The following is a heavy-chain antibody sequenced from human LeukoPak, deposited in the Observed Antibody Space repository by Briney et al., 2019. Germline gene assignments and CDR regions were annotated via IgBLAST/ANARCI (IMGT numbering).Heavy chain of an antibody. Sequence: SETLSLTCTASGGSISSSSYYWGWIRQPPGKGLEWIGSIYYSGSTYYNPSLKSRVTISADTSKNQFSLKLSSVTAAETAVYYCARHVWGSYRYFDYWGQGTLVTVSS. J-gene: IGHJ4*02. V-gene: IGHV4-39*01. D-gene: IGHD3-16*02. CDR2: IYYSGST. CDR3: ARHVWGSYRYFDY. CDR1: GGSISSSSYY.